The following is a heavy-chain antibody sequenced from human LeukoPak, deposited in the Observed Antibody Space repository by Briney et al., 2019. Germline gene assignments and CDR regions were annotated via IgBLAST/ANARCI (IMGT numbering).Heavy chain of an antibody. Sequence: PSETLSLTCTVSGGSIRSYYWSWIRQAPGKGLEWIGYIYYSGGTYYNPSLKSRVTISVDTSKNQFSLKLSSVTAADTAVYYCARQEGYTAMVLNWGQGTLVTVSS. D-gene: IGHD5-18*01. V-gene: IGHV4-59*08. J-gene: IGHJ4*02. CDR3: ARQEGYTAMVLN. CDR1: GGSIRSYY. CDR2: IYYSGGT.